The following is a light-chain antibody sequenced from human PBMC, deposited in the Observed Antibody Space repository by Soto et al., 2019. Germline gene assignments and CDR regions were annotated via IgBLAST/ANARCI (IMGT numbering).Light chain of an antibody. J-gene: IGKJ1*01. V-gene: IGKV3-20*01. Sequence: EIVLTQSPGILSLSPGARATLSCRASQTVAYTSLAWYQQRPGQAPRLLIYGTSTRATGTPDRFSGSRSGTAFTLTISRLEPEDFAVYYCQQYVTTPRTFGQGTKVE. CDR2: GTS. CDR1: QTVAYTS. CDR3: QQYVTTPRT.